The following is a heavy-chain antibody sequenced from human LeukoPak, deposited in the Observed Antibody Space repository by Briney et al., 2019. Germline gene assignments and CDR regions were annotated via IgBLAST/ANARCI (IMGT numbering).Heavy chain of an antibody. CDR1: GFTVSRNY. V-gene: IGHV3-66*01. J-gene: IGHJ3*02. D-gene: IGHD3-22*01. Sequence: PGGSLRLSCAASGFTVSRNYMSWVRQAPGKGLEWVSVIYSGGSAYYADSVKGRFTISRDNSKNTLYLQMNSLRAEDTAVYYCAREARYYYDSSGQAFDIWGQGTMVTVSS. CDR3: AREARYYYDSSGQAFDI. CDR2: IYSGGSA.